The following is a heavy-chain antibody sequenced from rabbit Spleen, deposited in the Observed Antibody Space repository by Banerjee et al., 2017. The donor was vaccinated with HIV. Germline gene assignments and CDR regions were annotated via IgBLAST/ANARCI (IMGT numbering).Heavy chain of an antibody. V-gene: IGHV1S40*01. CDR3: ARDLVAVIGWNFNL. CDR1: GFSFSSRYY. J-gene: IGHJ4*01. CDR2: INIVTGKS. Sequence: QSLEESGGDLVKPGASLTLTCTASGFSFSSRYYMCWVRQAPGKGLEWIACINIVTGKSVYANWAEGRFIMSRTSSTTVTLQMTSLTAADTATYFCARDLVAVIGWNFNLWGQGTLVTVS. D-gene: IGHD1-1*01.